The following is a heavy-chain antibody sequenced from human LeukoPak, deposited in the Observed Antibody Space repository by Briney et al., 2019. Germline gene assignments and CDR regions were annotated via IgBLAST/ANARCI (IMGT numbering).Heavy chain of an antibody. D-gene: IGHD1-26*01. CDR3: ARRLRSSGSYSPYFDY. Sequence: GESLKISCKGSGYSFTSYWIGWVRQMPGKGLEWMGIIYPGDSDTRYSPSFQGQVTISADKSISTAYLQWSSLKASDTAMYYCARRLRSSGSYSPYFDYWGQGTLVTVSS. CDR1: GYSFTSYW. V-gene: IGHV5-51*01. J-gene: IGHJ4*02. CDR2: IYPGDSDT.